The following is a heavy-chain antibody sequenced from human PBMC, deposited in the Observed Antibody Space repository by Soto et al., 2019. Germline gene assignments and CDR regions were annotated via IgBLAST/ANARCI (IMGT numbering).Heavy chain of an antibody. V-gene: IGHV3-7*01. J-gene: IGHJ4*02. CDR3: ARLRDSYGYEPYFDY. Sequence: GGSLRLSCAASGFTFSSYWMSWVRQAPGKGLEWVANIKQDGSEKYYVDSVKGRFTISRDNAKNSLYLQMNSLRAEDTAVYYCARLRDSYGYEPYFDYWGQGTLVTVSS. CDR2: IKQDGSEK. D-gene: IGHD5-18*01. CDR1: GFTFSSYW.